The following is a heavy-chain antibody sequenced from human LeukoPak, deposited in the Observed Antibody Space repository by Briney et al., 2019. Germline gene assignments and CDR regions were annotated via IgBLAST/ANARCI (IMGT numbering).Heavy chain of an antibody. CDR1: GGSFSGDY. Sequence: KPSETLSLTCAVYGGSFSGDYWIWIRQPPGKGLEWIGEINHSGSTNYNPSLKSRVTISVDTSKNQFSLKLSSVTAADTAVYYCATYYDFWSGYLSWGQGTLVTVSS. D-gene: IGHD3-3*01. CDR3: ATYYDFWSGYLS. J-gene: IGHJ4*02. CDR2: INHSGST. V-gene: IGHV4-34*01.